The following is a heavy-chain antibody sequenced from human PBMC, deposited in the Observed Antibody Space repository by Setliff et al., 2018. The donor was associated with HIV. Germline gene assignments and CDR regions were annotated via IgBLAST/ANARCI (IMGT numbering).Heavy chain of an antibody. V-gene: IGHV4-4*02. CDR2: IYHSGST. CDR1: GGSISSNW. J-gene: IGHJ4*02. Sequence: ETLSLTCAVSGGSISSNWLSWVRQSPGKGLEWIGEIYHSGSTHYNPSLQSRVTISVDKSKNQISLKMTSVTAADTAVYYCARRPLFGVVIASVAKMEFDYWGQGTLVTVSS. CDR3: ARRPLFGVVIASVAKMEFDY. D-gene: IGHD3-3*01.